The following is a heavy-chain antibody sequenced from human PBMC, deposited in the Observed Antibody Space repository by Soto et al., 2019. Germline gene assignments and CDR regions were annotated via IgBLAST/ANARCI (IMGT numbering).Heavy chain of an antibody. CDR2: INYSGNT. D-gene: IGHD5-12*01. J-gene: IGHJ4*02. V-gene: IGHV4-59*12. Sequence: PSETLSLTCTVSGGSISTYFWSWIRQPPGKGPEWLGYINYSGNTNYNPSLKNRATMSIDTSKNQFSLKLASMTAADTAVYYCARGGGYDPFDYWGQGTQVTVSS. CDR1: GGSISTYF. CDR3: ARGGGYDPFDY.